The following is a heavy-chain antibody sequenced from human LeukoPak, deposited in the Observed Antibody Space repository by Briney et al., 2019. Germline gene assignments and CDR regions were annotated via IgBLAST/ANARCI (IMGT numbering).Heavy chain of an antibody. CDR1: GDSVSSNSAA. CDR3: ARATRSTSCRFDY. CDR2: TYYRSKWYN. V-gene: IGHV6-1*01. Sequence: SQTLSLTCAISGDSVSSNSAAWSWIRQSPSRGLEWLGRTYYRSKWYNDYAVSVKSRITINPDTSKNQFSLQLNSVTPEDTAVYYCARATRSTSCRFDYWGQGTLVTVSS. J-gene: IGHJ4*02. D-gene: IGHD2-2*01.